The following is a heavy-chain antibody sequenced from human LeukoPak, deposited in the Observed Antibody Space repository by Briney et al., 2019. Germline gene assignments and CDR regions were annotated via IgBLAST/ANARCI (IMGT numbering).Heavy chain of an antibody. CDR3: ARGFYGSGSYYHHDASDI. V-gene: IGHV1-2*02. CDR2: INPNSGGT. Sequence: GASVKVSCKASGYTFTGYYMHWVRQPPGQGLEWMGWINPNSGGTNYAQKFQGRVTMTRDTSISTAYMELSRLRSDDTAVYYCARGFYGSGSYYHHDASDIWGQGTMVTVSS. D-gene: IGHD3-10*01. J-gene: IGHJ3*02. CDR1: GYTFTGYY.